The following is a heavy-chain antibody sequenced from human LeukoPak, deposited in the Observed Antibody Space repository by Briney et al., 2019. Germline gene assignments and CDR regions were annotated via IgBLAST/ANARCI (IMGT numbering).Heavy chain of an antibody. CDR1: GYSISSGYY. J-gene: IGHJ6*03. Sequence: SSGTLSLTCTVSGYSISSGYYWGWIRQPPGKGLEWIGSIYHSGSTYYNPSLKSRVTISVDTSKNQFSLKLSSVTAADTAVYYCAAIFGVAASYYYYMDVWGKGTTVTVSS. V-gene: IGHV4-38-2*02. CDR2: IYHSGST. D-gene: IGHD3-3*01. CDR3: AAIFGVAASYYYYMDV.